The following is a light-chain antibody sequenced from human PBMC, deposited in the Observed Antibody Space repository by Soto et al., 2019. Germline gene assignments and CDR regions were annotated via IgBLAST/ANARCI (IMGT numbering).Light chain of an antibody. CDR2: EVN. V-gene: IGLV2-14*01. Sequence: QSALTQPASVSGSPGQSITISCTGTSGDIGGYKYVSWYQQHPGTAPKLMIFEVNGRPSGVSDRFSGSKSGNTASLTISGLQPEDEADYYCSSFSSSSTPYVFGTGTKLTVL. J-gene: IGLJ1*01. CDR3: SSFSSSSTPYV. CDR1: SGDIGGYKY.